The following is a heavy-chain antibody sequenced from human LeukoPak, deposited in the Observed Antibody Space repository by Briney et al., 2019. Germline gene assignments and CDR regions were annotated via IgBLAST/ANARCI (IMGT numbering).Heavy chain of an antibody. Sequence: PSETLSLTCTVSGGSISSSSYYWGWIRQPPGKGLEWIGSIYYSGSTYYNPSLKSRVTISVDTSKNQFSLKLSSVTAADTAVYYCARIDPTLLVENDYWGQGTLVTVSS. CDR1: GGSISSSSYY. D-gene: IGHD2-15*01. V-gene: IGHV4-39*01. J-gene: IGHJ4*02. CDR2: IYYSGST. CDR3: ARIDPTLLVENDY.